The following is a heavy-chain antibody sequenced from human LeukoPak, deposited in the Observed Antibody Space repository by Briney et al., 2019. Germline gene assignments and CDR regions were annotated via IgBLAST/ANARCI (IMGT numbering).Heavy chain of an antibody. CDR2: IYYSGST. J-gene: IGHJ4*02. Sequence: SETLSLTCCVSGGSISSSSYYWGWIRQPPGKGLEWIGNIYYSGSTYFNQSLKSRVTISVETSNNPFSLKLSSVPAADMAVYYCARQPAGIVVVPAAIGGGFDYWGQGTLVTVSS. CDR3: ARQPAGIVVVPAAIGGGFDY. V-gene: IGHV4-39*01. CDR1: GGSISSSSYY. D-gene: IGHD2-2*01.